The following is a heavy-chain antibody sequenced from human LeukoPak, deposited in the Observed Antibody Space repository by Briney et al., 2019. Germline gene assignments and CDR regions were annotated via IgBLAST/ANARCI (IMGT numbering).Heavy chain of an antibody. J-gene: IGHJ3*02. Sequence: PGGSLRLFCAASGFTFSRYDMSWVRQAPGKGLEWVSGISGSGGNTDYADSVKGRFTISRDNSKNTLDLQMDSLRTEDTAVYYCAKGYGISTRGAFDIWGQGTMVTVSS. CDR3: AKGYGISTRGAFDI. V-gene: IGHV3-23*01. CDR2: ISGSGGNT. D-gene: IGHD3-10*01. CDR1: GFTFSRYD.